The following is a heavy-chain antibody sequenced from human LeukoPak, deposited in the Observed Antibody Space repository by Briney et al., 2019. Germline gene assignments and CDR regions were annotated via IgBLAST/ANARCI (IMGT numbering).Heavy chain of an antibody. CDR1: GFSFSSYG. CDR3: AVGYSSTWYHFEY. J-gene: IGHJ4*02. V-gene: IGHV3-7*01. D-gene: IGHD6-13*01. Sequence: PGGSLRLSCAASGFSFSSYGMSWVRQAPGKGLEWVANIKQDGSEKYYVDSVKGRFTISRDNAKNSLYLQMNSLRAEDTAVYYCAVGYSSTWYHFEYWGQETLVTVSS. CDR2: IKQDGSEK.